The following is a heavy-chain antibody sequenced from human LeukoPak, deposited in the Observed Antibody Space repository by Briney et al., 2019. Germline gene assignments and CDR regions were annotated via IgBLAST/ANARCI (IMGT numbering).Heavy chain of an antibody. CDR1: GFTFSSYA. CDR3: ARDALSLHSSSPLGY. J-gene: IGHJ4*02. Sequence: AGGSLRLSCAASGFTFSSYAMHWVRQAPGKGLEWVALIPYDGNNKYYADSVNGRFTISRDNSKNTLYLQMNSLRAEDTAVYYCARDALSLHSSSPLGYWGQGTLVTVSS. D-gene: IGHD6-13*01. V-gene: IGHV3-30-3*01. CDR2: IPYDGNNK.